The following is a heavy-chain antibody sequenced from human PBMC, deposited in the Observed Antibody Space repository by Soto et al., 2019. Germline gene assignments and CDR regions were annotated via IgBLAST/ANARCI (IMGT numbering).Heavy chain of an antibody. J-gene: IGHJ6*02. CDR1: GFTFSSYS. CDR3: ARDGLSVAGKTYYYYCMDV. CDR2: ISSSSSYI. V-gene: IGHV3-21*01. D-gene: IGHD6-19*01. Sequence: GSLRLSCAASGFTFSSYSMNWVRQAPGKGLEWFSSISSSSSYIYYADSVKGRFTISRDNAKNSLYLQMNSLRAEDTAVYYCARDGLSVAGKTYYYYCMDVWGQGTTVTVSS.